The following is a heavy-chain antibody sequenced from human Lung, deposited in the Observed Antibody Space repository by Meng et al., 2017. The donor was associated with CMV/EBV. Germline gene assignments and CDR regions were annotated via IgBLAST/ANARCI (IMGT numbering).Heavy chain of an antibody. CDR1: GFTFSTYS. V-gene: IGHV3-21*01. J-gene: IGHJ4*02. Sequence: GEXXTISCAASGFTFSTYSMNWVRQAPGKGPEWVSSISSSSSYIYYADSVKGRFTISRDNAKNSLYLQMNSLRAEDTAVYYCARDYYGSTDNYWGQGTLVTVSS. CDR3: ARDYYGSTDNY. CDR2: ISSSSSYI. D-gene: IGHD4-23*01.